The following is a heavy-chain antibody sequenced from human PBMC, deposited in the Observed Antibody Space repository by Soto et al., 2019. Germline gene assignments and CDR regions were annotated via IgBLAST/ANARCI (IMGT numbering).Heavy chain of an antibody. J-gene: IGHJ6*04. CDR1: GGTFSSYA. Sequence: PVKVSCTSSGGTFSSYAISWVRQAPGQGLEWMGGIIPIFGTANYAQKFQGRVTITADESTSTAYMELSSLRSEDTAVYFCARGPRAAADPHYCHYRLDGRGAGTSITVSS. V-gene: IGHV1-69*13. CDR3: ARGPRAAADPHYCHYRLDG. CDR2: IIPIFGTA. D-gene: IGHD6-13*01.